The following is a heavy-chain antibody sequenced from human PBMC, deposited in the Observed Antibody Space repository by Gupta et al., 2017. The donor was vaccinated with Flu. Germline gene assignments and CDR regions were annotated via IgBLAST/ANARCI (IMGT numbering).Heavy chain of an antibody. V-gene: IGHV3-33*01. D-gene: IGHD3-3*01. J-gene: IGHJ5*02. Sequence: GLEWVAVIWYDGSNKYYADSVKGRFTISRDNSKNTLYLQMNSLRAEDTAVYYCARDQPYYDFWSGTRNWFDPWGQGTLVTVSS. CDR3: ARDQPYYDFWSGTRNWFDP. CDR2: IWYDGSNK.